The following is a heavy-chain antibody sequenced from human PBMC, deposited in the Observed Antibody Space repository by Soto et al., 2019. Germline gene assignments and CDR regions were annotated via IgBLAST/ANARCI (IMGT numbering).Heavy chain of an antibody. CDR2: INHSGST. D-gene: IGHD2-2*01. CDR1: GGSFSGYY. Sequence: PSETLSLTCAVYGGSFSGYYWSWIRQPPGKGLEWIGEINHSGSTNYNPSLKSRVTISVDTSKNQFSLKLSSVTAADTAVYYCARGLSSFYRLWAFDIWGQGTMVTVSS. CDR3: ARGLSSFYRLWAFDI. V-gene: IGHV4-34*01. J-gene: IGHJ3*02.